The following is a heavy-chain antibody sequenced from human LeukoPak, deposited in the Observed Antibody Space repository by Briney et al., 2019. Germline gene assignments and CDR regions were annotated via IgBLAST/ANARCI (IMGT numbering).Heavy chain of an antibody. CDR1: GFTFTTFW. CDR2: INPDGSTT. CDR3: ARDLRASPDR. Sequence: GGSLRLSCAASGFTFTTFWMNWVREVPGKGLVWVSLINPDGSTTTYADSVKGRFTISRDNAKNTVYLQMNSLRGEDTAVYYCARDLRASPDRWGQGTLVTVSS. V-gene: IGHV3-74*01. D-gene: IGHD3-16*01. J-gene: IGHJ5*02.